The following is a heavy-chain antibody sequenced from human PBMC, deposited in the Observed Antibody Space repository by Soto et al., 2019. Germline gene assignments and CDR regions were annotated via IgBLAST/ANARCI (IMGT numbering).Heavy chain of an antibody. Sequence: GGSLRLSCAASGFTFSDYYMSWIRQAPGKGLEWVSYISSSSSYTNYADSVKGRFTISRDNAKNSLYLQMNSLRAEDTAVYYCARALEEWLRSYYYYYGMDVWGQGTTVTVSS. CDR3: ARALEEWLRSYYYYYGMDV. CDR2: ISSSSSYT. D-gene: IGHD5-12*01. V-gene: IGHV3-11*06. J-gene: IGHJ6*02. CDR1: GFTFSDYY.